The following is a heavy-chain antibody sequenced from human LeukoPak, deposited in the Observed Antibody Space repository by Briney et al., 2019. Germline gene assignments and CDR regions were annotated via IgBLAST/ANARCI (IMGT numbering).Heavy chain of an antibody. V-gene: IGHV4-34*01. CDR3: ARERGYCSSTSCSPDDY. CDR1: GGSFSGYY. J-gene: IGHJ4*02. D-gene: IGHD2-2*01. Sequence: PSETLSLTCAVYGGSFSGYYWSWIRQPPGKGLEWIGEINHSGSTNYNPSLKSRVTISVDTSKNQFSLKLSSVTAADTAVYYCARERGYCSSTSCSPDDYWGQGTLVTVSS. CDR2: INHSGST.